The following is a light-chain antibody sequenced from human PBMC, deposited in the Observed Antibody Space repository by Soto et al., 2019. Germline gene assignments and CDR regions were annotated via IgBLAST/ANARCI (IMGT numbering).Light chain of an antibody. V-gene: IGKV1-39*01. CDR2: AAS. CDR1: QSISSY. J-gene: IGKJ1*01. CDR3: QQYHIYSGT. Sequence: DLQMTQAPSSLSAAVGDRVPITCRASQSISSYVNWYQQKPGKDTKLRIYAASSLQSGVPSRVSGSGSWTEFTLTINSLQTDDFATYYCQQYHIYSGTFGQGTKVDIK.